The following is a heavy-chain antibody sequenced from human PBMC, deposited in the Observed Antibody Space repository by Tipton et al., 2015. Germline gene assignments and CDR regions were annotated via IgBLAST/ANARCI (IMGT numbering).Heavy chain of an antibody. D-gene: IGHD1-7*01. J-gene: IGHJ6*02. CDR1: SDSIDKYY. CDR3: ARRGTAGQQHYYYALDV. CDR2: IRYTGIT. V-gene: IGHV4-59*08. Sequence: LRLSCTVSSDSIDKYYWSWIRQPPGKELQWIGYIRYTGITNYNPSLKSRVTISVDTSKNQFSLSLRSVTAADTAVYFCARRGTAGQQHYYYALDVWGQGTTVIVSS.